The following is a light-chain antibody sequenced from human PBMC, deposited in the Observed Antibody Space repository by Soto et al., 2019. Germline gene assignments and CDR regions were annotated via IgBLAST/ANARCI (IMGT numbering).Light chain of an antibody. J-gene: IGLJ1*01. CDR3: SSYTTSTTRV. CDR2: DVS. Sequence: QSPLTQPASVSGSPGQSITISCTGTSSNVGAYNYVSWYQHHPGNAPKLLIYDVSTRPSGVSNRFSGSKSGNTASLTISGLQAEDEADYYCSSYTTSTTRVFGTGTKATV. V-gene: IGLV2-14*03. CDR1: SSNVGAYNY.